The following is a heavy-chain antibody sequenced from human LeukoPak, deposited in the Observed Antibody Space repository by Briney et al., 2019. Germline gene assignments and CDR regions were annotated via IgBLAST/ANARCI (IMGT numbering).Heavy chain of an antibody. CDR3: ARDTGGDYDYYYGMDV. V-gene: IGHV4-61*01. CDR2: IYYIGST. CDR1: GGSISSGSYY. J-gene: IGHJ6*02. Sequence: PSQTLSLTCTVSGGSISSGSYYWNWIRQPPGKGLEWIGYIYYIGSTNYNPSLKSRVTISVDTSKNQFSLKLSSVTAADTAVYYCARDTGGDYDYYYGMDVWGQGTAVTVSS. D-gene: IGHD2-8*02.